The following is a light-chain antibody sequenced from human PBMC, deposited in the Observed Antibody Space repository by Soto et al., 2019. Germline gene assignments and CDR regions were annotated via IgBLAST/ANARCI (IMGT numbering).Light chain of an antibody. CDR3: QQRSNWLT. V-gene: IGKV3D-20*02. J-gene: IGKJ4*01. Sequence: EIVLTQSPGTLSLSPGERATLSCRASQSVSSYLAWYQQKPGLAPRLLIYDASSRATGIPDRFSGSGSGTDFTLTISRLEPEDFAVYYCQQRSNWLTFGGGTKVDI. CDR2: DAS. CDR1: QSVSSY.